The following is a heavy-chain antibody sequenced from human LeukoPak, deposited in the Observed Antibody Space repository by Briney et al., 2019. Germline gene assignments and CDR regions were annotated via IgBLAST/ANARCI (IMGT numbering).Heavy chain of an antibody. D-gene: IGHD3-3*01. CDR2: INPNSGGT. CDR3: ARGGVFGVVLNWFDP. V-gene: IGHV1-2*02. CDR1: GYTFTGYY. Sequence: ASVKVSCKASGYTFTGYYTHWVRQAPGQELEWMGWINPNSGGTNYAQKFQGRVTMTRDTSISTAYMELSRLRSDDTAVYYCARGGVFGVVLNWFDPWGQGTLVTVSS. J-gene: IGHJ5*02.